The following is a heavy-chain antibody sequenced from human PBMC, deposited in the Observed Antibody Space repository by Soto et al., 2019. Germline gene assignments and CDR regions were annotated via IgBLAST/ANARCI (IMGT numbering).Heavy chain of an antibody. D-gene: IGHD6-6*01. CDR2: ITDNGNNK. Sequence: GGSLRLSCAASGFTFSSYAMHWVRQAPGKGLEWVSAITDNGNNKDYKNTVKGKSIIPRDNSKNKQNQQMNNLRAEDTAVYYCAKPNAARLFFDYWGQGPLGTVSS. V-gene: IGHV3-30-3*01. J-gene: IGHJ4*02. CDR3: AKPNAARLFFDY. CDR1: GFTFSSYA.